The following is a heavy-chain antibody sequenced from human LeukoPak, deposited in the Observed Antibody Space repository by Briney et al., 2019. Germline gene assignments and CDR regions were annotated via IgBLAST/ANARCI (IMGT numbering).Heavy chain of an antibody. CDR2: ISYDGSNK. CDR3: AREIISPRVYYFDY. Sequence: GGSLRLSCAASGITLNIFAMNWVRRAPGKGLEWVAVISYDGSNKYYADSVKGRFTISRDNSKNTLYLQMNSLRAEDTAVYYCAREIISPRVYYFDYWGQGTLVTVSS. J-gene: IGHJ4*02. CDR1: GITLNIFA. D-gene: IGHD6-13*01. V-gene: IGHV3-30-3*01.